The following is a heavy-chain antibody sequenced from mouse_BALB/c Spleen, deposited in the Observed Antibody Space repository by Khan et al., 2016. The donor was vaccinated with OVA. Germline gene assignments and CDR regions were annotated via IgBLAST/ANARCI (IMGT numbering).Heavy chain of an antibody. D-gene: IGHD1-1*01. CDR2: VSTGGSYT. J-gene: IGHJ3*01. CDR1: GFTFSTYG. Sequence: EVELVESGGDLVKPGGSLKLSCAASGFTFSTYGMSWVRQTPDKRLAWVATVSTGGSYTYYADSVKGRFPISRDNAKNTLFLQMSGLKSEDTAIFYCTRLAYYYDSEGFAYWGQGTLVTVSA. CDR3: TRLAYYYDSEGFAY. V-gene: IGHV5-6*01.